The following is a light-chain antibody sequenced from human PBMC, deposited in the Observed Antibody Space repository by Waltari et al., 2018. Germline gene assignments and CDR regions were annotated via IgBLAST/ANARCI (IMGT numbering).Light chain of an antibody. CDR3: AAWDDSLNGHVV. Sequence: QSVLTQPPSASGTPGQRVTISCSGSSSTIGSNVVNWYQHLPGSAPKLLIQSNNQRPSGVPDRFSGSKSGTSASLAISGLQSADEADYYCAAWDDSLNGHVVFGGVTKLTVL. CDR1: SSTIGSNV. CDR2: SNN. J-gene: IGLJ2*01. V-gene: IGLV1-44*01.